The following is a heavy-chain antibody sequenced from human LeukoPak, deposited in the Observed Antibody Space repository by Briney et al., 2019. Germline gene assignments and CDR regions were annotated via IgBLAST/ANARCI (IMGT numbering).Heavy chain of an antibody. J-gene: IGHJ4*02. CDR3: ASRTYLAY. Sequence: GGSLRLSCTASGFTFSSYTMNWVRQAPGKGLEWVSSISGSSSSIYYADSVKGRFTISRDNAKNSLYLQMHSLRAADTAVYYCASRTYLAYWGQGTLVTVSS. CDR1: GFTFSSYT. V-gene: IGHV3-48*04. CDR2: ISGSSSSI.